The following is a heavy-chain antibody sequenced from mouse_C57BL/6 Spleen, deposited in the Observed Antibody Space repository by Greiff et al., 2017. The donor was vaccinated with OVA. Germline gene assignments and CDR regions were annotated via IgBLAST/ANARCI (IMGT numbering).Heavy chain of an antibody. D-gene: IGHD1-1*01. Sequence: VKLQESGAELVKPGASVKISCKASGYAFSSYWMNWVKQRPGKGLEWIGQIYPGDGDTNYNGKFKGKATLTADKSSSTAYMQLSSLTSEDSAVYFCAREGDYYGNYFDYWGQGTTLTVSS. CDR3: AREGDYYGNYFDY. V-gene: IGHV1-80*01. CDR1: GYAFSSYW. J-gene: IGHJ2*01. CDR2: IYPGDGDT.